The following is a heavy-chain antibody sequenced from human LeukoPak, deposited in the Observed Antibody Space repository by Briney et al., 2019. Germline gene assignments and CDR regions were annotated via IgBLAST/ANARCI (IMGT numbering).Heavy chain of an antibody. D-gene: IGHD3-10*01. CDR2: ICGSGGST. CDR1: GFTFSSYA. CDR3: AKAMYYYGSGSYYKREYYFDY. J-gene: IGHJ4*02. Sequence: GGSLRLSCAASGFTFSSYAMSWVRQAPGKGLEWVSAICGSGGSTYYADSVKGRFTISRDNSKNTLYLQMNSLRAEYTAVYYCAKAMYYYGSGSYYKREYYFDYWGQGTLVTVSS. V-gene: IGHV3-23*01.